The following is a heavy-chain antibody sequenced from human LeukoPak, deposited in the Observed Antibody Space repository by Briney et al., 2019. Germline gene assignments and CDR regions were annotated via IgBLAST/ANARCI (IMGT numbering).Heavy chain of an antibody. Sequence: ASVKVSCKASGYTSTSPDIDWVRQATGRGLEWLGWMNPRDNTGYAQKFQGRVTLTRDKSINTAYMELSSLRSEDTAVYYCARYTQHYGFDIWGQGTMVTVSA. CDR2: MNPRDNT. CDR3: ARYTQHYGFDI. J-gene: IGHJ3*02. V-gene: IGHV1-8*01. CDR1: GYTSTSPD. D-gene: IGHD3-3*02.